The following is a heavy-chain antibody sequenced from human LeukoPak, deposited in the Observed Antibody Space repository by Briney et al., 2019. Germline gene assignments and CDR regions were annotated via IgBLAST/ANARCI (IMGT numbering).Heavy chain of an antibody. J-gene: IGHJ4*02. V-gene: IGHV3-9*01. CDR3: AKAIGIAVAGSLDDY. CDR1: GFTFDDYA. D-gene: IGHD6-19*01. CDR2: ICWNSGSI. Sequence: GRSLRLSCAASGFTFDDYAMHWVRQAPGKGLEWVSGICWNSGSIGYADSVKGRFTISRDNAKNSLYLQMNSLRAEDTALYYCAKAIGIAVAGSLDDYWGQGTLATVSS.